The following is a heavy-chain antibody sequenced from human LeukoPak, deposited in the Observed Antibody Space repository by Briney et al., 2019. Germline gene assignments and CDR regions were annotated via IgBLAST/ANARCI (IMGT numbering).Heavy chain of an antibody. V-gene: IGHV3-30*02. CDR1: GFTFSNYG. CDR2: IRDNGSYK. J-gene: IGHJ4*02. D-gene: IGHD4-17*01. Sequence: GGSLRLSCAASGFTFSNYGMHWVRQAPGKGLEWLTCIRDNGSYKYYADSVKGRFTISRDNSKNTLYLQMNSLRAEDTAVYYCAKPGVLSGHRGTTVTTGKGGFDYWGQGTLGTVSS. CDR3: AKPGVLSGHRGTTVTTGKGGFDY.